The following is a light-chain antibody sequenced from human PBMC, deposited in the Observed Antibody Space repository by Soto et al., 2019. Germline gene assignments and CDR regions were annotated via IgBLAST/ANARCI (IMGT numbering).Light chain of an antibody. CDR2: GVS. CDR1: QSVSSK. V-gene: IGKV3-15*01. Sequence: IVMTQSPATLSVSPGERATLSCRASQSVSSKLAWYQQRPGQAPRLLIYGVSTRATGIPARFSGSGSGTEFTLTISSLQSEDLAVYYCQQYNNWPRTLGQGTKVDIK. J-gene: IGKJ1*01. CDR3: QQYNNWPRT.